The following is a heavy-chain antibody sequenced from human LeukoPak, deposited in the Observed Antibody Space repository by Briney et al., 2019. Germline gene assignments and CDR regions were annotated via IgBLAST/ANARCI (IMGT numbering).Heavy chain of an antibody. CDR2: INPNSGGT. CDR3: ARDVIAAAGIDNWFDP. Sequence: ASVKVSCKASGYTFTGNYMHWVRQAPGQGLEWMGWINPNSGGTNYAQKFQGRVTMTTDTSISTAYMELSRLRSDDTAVYYCARDVIAAAGIDNWFDPWGQGTLVTVSS. CDR1: GYTFTGNY. J-gene: IGHJ5*02. D-gene: IGHD6-13*01. V-gene: IGHV1-2*02.